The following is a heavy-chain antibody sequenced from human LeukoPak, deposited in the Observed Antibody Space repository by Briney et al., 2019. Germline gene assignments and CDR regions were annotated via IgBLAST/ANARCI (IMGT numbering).Heavy chain of an antibody. Sequence: SEPLSLTCAVYGGSFSGYYWSWIRQPPGKGLEWIGEINHSGSTNYNPSLKSRVTISVDTSKNQFSLKLSSVTAADTAVYYCARSYYYGSGNAVDYWGQGTLVTVSP. CDR1: GGSFSGYY. V-gene: IGHV4-34*01. D-gene: IGHD3-10*01. CDR3: ARSYYYGSGNAVDY. CDR2: INHSGST. J-gene: IGHJ4*02.